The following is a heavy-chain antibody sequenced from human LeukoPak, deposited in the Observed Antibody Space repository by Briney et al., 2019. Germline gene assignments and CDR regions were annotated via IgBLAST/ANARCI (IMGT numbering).Heavy chain of an antibody. D-gene: IGHD2-2*01. Sequence: SETLSLTCTVSGGSISSYYWSWIRQPAGKGLEWIGRIYTSGSTNHNPSLKSRVTMSVDTSKNQFSLKLSSVTAADTAVYYCARGVVRRGPDNWFDPWGQGTLVTVSS. CDR2: IYTSGST. V-gene: IGHV4-4*07. J-gene: IGHJ5*02. CDR1: GGSISSYY. CDR3: ARGVVRRGPDNWFDP.